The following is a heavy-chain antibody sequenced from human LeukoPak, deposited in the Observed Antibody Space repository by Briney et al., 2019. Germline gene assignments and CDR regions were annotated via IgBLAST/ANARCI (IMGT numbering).Heavy chain of an antibody. CDR2: IKQDGSEK. CDR1: GFTVSSNY. CDR3: ARDLGQYYDTSDNWFDP. Sequence: GGSLRLSCAASGFTVSSNYMSWVRQAPGKGLEWVANIKQDGSEKYYVDSVKGRFTISRDNAKNTLNLQMNSLRAEGTAVYYCARDLGQYYDTSDNWFDPWGQGTLVTVSS. J-gene: IGHJ5*02. V-gene: IGHV3-7*01. D-gene: IGHD3-22*01.